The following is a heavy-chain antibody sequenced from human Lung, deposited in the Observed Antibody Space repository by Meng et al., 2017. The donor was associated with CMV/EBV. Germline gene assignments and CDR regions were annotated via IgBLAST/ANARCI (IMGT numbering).Heavy chain of an antibody. CDR1: GGSITSHY. V-gene: IGHV4-59*11. CDR3: ARDAMVRGVVHLGGGMDF. CDR2: IYYSGST. Sequence: SETLSLTCTVTGGSITSHYWNWIRQPPGKGLEWIGYIYYSGSTNYNPSLKSRVTTSVDTSKNQFSLKLSSVTAADTAVYYCARDAMVRGVVHLGGGMDFWGQGPMVTVSS. J-gene: IGHJ6*02. D-gene: IGHD3-10*01.